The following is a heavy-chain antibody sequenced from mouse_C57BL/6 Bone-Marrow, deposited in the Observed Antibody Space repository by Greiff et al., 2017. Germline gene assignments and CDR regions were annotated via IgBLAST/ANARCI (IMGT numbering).Heavy chain of an antibody. CDR2: YPGSGNTY. D-gene: IGHD2-4*01. CDR1: YTFTDYYM. Sequence: VHVKQSGPELVKPGASVKMSCKASGYTFTDYYMHWVKQKPGKGLEWIGEIYPGSGNTYYNEKFKGKATLTADTSSSTAYMQLSSLTSEDSAVYFCARGWDYDVYWGQGTTLTVSS. CDR3: RGWDYDVY. V-gene: IGHV1-83*01. J-gene: IGHJ2*01.